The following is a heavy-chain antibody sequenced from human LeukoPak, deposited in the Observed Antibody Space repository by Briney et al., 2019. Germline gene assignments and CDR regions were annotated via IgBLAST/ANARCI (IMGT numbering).Heavy chain of an antibody. CDR2: ISYDGSNK. CDR3: ARGDVDTANYYFDY. Sequence: GGSLRLSCAASGFTFSSYAMHWVRQAPGKGLKWVAVISYDGSNKYYADSVKGRFTISRDNSKNTLYLQMNSLRAEDTAVYYCARGDVDTANYYFDYWGQGTLVTVSS. V-gene: IGHV3-30-3*01. CDR1: GFTFSSYA. D-gene: IGHD5-18*01. J-gene: IGHJ4*02.